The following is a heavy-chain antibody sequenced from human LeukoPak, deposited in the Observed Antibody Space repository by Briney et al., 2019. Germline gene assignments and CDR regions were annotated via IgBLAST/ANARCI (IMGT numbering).Heavy chain of an antibody. J-gene: IGHJ4*02. Sequence: GGSLRLSCAASGFTFSSYEMNWVRQAPGKGLEWVSYISSSGSTIYYADSVKGRFTISRDNAKNSLYLQMNSPRAEDTAVYYCARVLLYGGNSEVGYWGQGTLVTVSS. CDR2: ISSSGSTI. D-gene: IGHD4-23*01. CDR3: ARVLLYGGNSEVGY. CDR1: GFTFSSYE. V-gene: IGHV3-48*03.